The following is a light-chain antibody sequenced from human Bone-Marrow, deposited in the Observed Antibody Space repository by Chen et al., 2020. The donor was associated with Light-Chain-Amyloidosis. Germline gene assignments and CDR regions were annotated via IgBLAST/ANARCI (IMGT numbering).Light chain of an antibody. J-gene: IGLJ3*02. CDR1: SSDVGSYNY. CDR3: SSYTSSNSWV. Sequence: QSALTQPASVSGAPRQSITLSCTGTSSDVGSYNYVSWYQHHPGKAPKLLLYDVTNRPAGISSRFSASKSGNTASLTISGLQAEDEADYYCSSYTSSNSWVFGGGTKLTVL. V-gene: IGLV2-14*03. CDR2: DVT.